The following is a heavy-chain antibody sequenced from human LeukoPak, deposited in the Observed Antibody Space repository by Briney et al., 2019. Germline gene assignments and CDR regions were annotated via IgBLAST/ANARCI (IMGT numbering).Heavy chain of an antibody. CDR3: ATYNWNYDFANFDY. D-gene: IGHD1-7*01. V-gene: IGHV4-39*01. Sequence: PSETLSLTCTVSGGSISSSSYYWGWLRQPPGKGLEWLGSIYYSGSTYYNPSLKSRVTISVDTSKNQFSLKLSSVTAADTAVYYCATYNWNYDFANFDYWGQGTLVTVSS. J-gene: IGHJ4*02. CDR2: IYYSGST. CDR1: GGSISSSSYY.